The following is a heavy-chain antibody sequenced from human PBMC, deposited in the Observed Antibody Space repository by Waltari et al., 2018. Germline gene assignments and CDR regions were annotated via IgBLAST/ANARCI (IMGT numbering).Heavy chain of an antibody. CDR2: SIPTVGTA. CDR1: GGTFSSYA. Sequence: QVQLVQSGAEVKKPGSSVKVSCKASGGTFSSYAISWVRQAPGQGLEWMGGSIPTVGTANDEQKCKGRVTITADEATSTAYMELSSLRSEETAVYYCASSYYGSGSYYNPFDYWGQGTLVTVSS. CDR3: ASSYYGSGSYYNPFDY. D-gene: IGHD3-10*01. V-gene: IGHV1-69*12. J-gene: IGHJ4*02.